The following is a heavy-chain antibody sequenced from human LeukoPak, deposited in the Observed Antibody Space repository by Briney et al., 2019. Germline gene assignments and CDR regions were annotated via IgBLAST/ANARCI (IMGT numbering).Heavy chain of an antibody. V-gene: IGHV4-39*01. Sequence: SETLSLTCTVSGGSISSSSYYWGWIRQPPGKGLEWIGSIYYSGSTYYNPSLKSRVTISVDTSKNQFSLKLSSVTAADTAVYYCARTTDIVGATGWGQGTMVTVSS. CDR2: IYYSGST. CDR1: GGSISSSSYY. J-gene: IGHJ3*01. CDR3: ARTTDIVGATG. D-gene: IGHD1-26*01.